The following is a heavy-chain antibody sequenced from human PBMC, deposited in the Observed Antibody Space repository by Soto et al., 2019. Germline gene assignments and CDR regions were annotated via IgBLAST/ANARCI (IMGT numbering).Heavy chain of an antibody. CDR2: ISWNSGSI. V-gene: IGHV3-9*01. CDR1: GFTFDDYA. Sequence: EVQLVESGGGLVQPGRSLRLSCAASGFTFDDYAMHWVRQAPGKGLEWVSGISWNSGSIGYADSVKGRFTISRDNAKNSLYLQMNRLRAEDTTVYYCARARGAVTTLVDYWGQGTLVTVSS. D-gene: IGHD4-17*01. J-gene: IGHJ4*02. CDR3: ARARGAVTTLVDY.